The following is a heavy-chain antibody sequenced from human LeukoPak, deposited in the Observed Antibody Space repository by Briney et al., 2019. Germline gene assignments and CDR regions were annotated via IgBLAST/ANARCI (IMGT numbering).Heavy chain of an antibody. CDR3: SKDPNGDYIGAFDM. CDR2: ISSSVSSM. CDR1: GFTFSDYY. V-gene: IGHV3-11*01. D-gene: IGHD4-17*01. J-gene: IGHJ3*02. Sequence: TGGSLRLSCAASGFTFSDYYMSWIRQAPGKGLEWVSYISSSVSSMWYADSVKGRFTISRDNSKNTLYLQMNSLRAEDTALYYCSKDPNGDYIGAFDMWGPGTLVTVSS.